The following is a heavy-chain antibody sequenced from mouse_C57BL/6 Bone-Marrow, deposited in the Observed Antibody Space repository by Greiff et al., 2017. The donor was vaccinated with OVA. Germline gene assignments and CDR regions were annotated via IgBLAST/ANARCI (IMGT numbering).Heavy chain of an antibody. CDR3: AINYYGSSLTYWYFDV. J-gene: IGHJ1*03. Sequence: VQLQQPGAELVKPGASVKVSCKASGYTFTSYWMHWVKQRPGQGLEWIGRIHPSDSDTNYNQKFKGKATLTVDKSSSTAYMQLSSLTSEDSAVYYCAINYYGSSLTYWYFDVWGTGTTVTVSS. V-gene: IGHV1-74*01. CDR1: GYTFTSYW. CDR2: IHPSDSDT. D-gene: IGHD1-1*01.